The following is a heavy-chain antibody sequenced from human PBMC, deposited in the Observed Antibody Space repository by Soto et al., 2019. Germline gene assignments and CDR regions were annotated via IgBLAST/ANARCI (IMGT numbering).Heavy chain of an antibody. CDR1: GFTVSSSY. CDR3: ARDGTINSAPYYGMDV. V-gene: IGHV3-53*01. Sequence: GRSLRLSCAASGFTVSSSYMSWVRQAPGKGLEWVSLIFSGGGTLYADSVKGRFTISRDNSKNTLFLQMNSLRADDTAVYYCARDGTINSAPYYGMDVWGQGTTVTVSS. D-gene: IGHD1-1*01. J-gene: IGHJ6*02. CDR2: IFSGGGT.